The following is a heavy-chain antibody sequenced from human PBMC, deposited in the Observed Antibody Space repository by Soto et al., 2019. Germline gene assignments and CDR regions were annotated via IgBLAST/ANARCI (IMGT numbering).Heavy chain of an antibody. V-gene: IGHV4-34*01. J-gene: IGHJ6*02. CDR2: IHHSGNT. CDR3: ARGKRGSSWYRGEEKYYYYGRDV. D-gene: IGHD6-13*01. Sequence: QVQLQQWGAGLLKPSETLSLTCAVYGESFSGYYWTWIRQPPGKGLEWIGEIHHSGNTNSNPSLKSRVTMSIDTSKKQFSLSLSSVTAADTAVYYCARGKRGSSWYRGEEKYYYYGRDVWGQGTTVTVSS. CDR1: GESFSGYY.